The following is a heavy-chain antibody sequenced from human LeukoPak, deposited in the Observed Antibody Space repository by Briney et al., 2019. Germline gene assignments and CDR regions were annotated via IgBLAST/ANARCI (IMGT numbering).Heavy chain of an antibody. CDR2: IYYSGST. Sequence: PSETLSLTCTVSGGSISSSSSYYWGWIRQPPGKGLEWIGSIYYSGSTYYNPSLKSRVTISVDTSKNQFSLKLSSVTAADTAVYYCAGPTTVPDYWGQGTLVTVSS. CDR1: GGSISSSSSYY. D-gene: IGHD4-11*01. J-gene: IGHJ4*02. V-gene: IGHV4-39*01. CDR3: AGPTTVPDY.